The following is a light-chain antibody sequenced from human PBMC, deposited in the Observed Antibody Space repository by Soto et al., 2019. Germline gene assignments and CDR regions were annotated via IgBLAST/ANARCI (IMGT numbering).Light chain of an antibody. CDR2: DAS. J-gene: IGKJ5*01. CDR3: QQRSNWPPIT. Sequence: RVMTQSPATLSVSPGERATLSCRASQSVSSNLAWYQQKPGQAPRLFIYDASNRATGIPARFSGSGSGTDFTLTISSLEPEDFAVYYCQQRSNWPPITFGQGTRLEIK. V-gene: IGKV3-11*01. CDR1: QSVSSN.